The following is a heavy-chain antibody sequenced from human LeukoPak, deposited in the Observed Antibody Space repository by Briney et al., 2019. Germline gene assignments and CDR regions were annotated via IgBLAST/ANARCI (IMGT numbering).Heavy chain of an antibody. V-gene: IGHV3-7*01. CDR3: ARDWATVVTIDY. J-gene: IGHJ4*02. CDR2: IKRDGSQK. D-gene: IGHD4-23*01. Sequence: GGSLRLSCVAPGFSFSSNWMGWVRQAPGKGLEWVAHIKRDGSQKYYLDSVKGRFTISRDNAKNSLYLQMNSLRVEDTAVYYCARDWATVVTIDYWGQGTLVTVSS. CDR1: GFSFSSNW.